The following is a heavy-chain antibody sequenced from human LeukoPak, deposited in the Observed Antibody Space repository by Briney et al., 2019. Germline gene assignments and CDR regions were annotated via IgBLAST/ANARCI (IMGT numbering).Heavy chain of an antibody. CDR1: GFTFSSYS. CDR3: ARGGDGYLPHFDY. Sequence: GGSLRLSCAASGFTFSSYSMNWVRQAPGKGLEWVSSISSSSSYIYYADSVKGRFTISRDNAKNSLYLQMNSLRAEDTAVYYCARGGDGYLPHFDYWGQGTLVTVSS. J-gene: IGHJ4*02. D-gene: IGHD5-24*01. V-gene: IGHV3-21*01. CDR2: ISSSSSYI.